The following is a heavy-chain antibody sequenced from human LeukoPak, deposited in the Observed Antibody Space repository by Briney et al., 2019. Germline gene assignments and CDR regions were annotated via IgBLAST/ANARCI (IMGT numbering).Heavy chain of an antibody. Sequence: APVKVSCKASGGTFSRYAVSWVRQAPGQGLEWMGGIIPIFGTPNYAQKFQGRVTITTDEATNTAFMELRSLRSEDTAVYFCATAFSGFCSMTSCPGYYWGQGTLVTVSS. V-gene: IGHV1-69*05. J-gene: IGHJ4*02. CDR1: GGTFSRYA. CDR3: ATAFSGFCSMTSCPGYY. CDR2: IIPIFGTP. D-gene: IGHD2-2*01.